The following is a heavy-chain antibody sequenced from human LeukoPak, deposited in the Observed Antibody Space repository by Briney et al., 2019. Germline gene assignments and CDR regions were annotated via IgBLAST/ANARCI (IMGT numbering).Heavy chain of an antibody. CDR3: ASPPTGTTHYFYYYMDV. Sequence: PGGSLRLSCAASGFTFSNAWMSWVRQAPGKGLEWVSVIYSGGSTYYADSVKGRFTISRDNSKNTLYLQMNSLRAEDTAVYYCASPPTGTTHYFYYYMDVWGKGTTVTVSS. J-gene: IGHJ6*03. CDR2: IYSGGST. CDR1: GFTFSNAW. D-gene: IGHD1-1*01. V-gene: IGHV3-66*02.